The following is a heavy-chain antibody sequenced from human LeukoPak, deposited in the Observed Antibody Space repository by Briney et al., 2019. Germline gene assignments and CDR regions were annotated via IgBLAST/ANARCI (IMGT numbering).Heavy chain of an antibody. CDR2: ISYDGNNT. Sequence: HPGGSLRLSCAASGFTFSSYAMHWVRQAPGKGLEWVAVISYDGNNTYYADSVKGRFTISRDNAKNSLYLQMNSLRAEDTAVYYCASLTPAPTRYNWNYGDGDEAFDIWGQGTMVTVSS. V-gene: IGHV3-30-3*01. J-gene: IGHJ3*02. CDR1: GFTFSSYA. D-gene: IGHD1-7*01. CDR3: ASLTPAPTRYNWNYGDGDEAFDI.